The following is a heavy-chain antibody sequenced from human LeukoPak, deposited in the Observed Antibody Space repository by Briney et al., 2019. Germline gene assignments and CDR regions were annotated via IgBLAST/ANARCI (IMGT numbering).Heavy chain of an antibody. V-gene: IGHV3-21*01. CDR2: ISSSSSYI. J-gene: IGHJ6*02. CDR3: ARAPEYQLLRLYYYYGMDV. D-gene: IGHD2-2*01. CDR1: RFTFSSYS. Sequence: GGSLRLSCAASRFTFSSYSMNWVRQAPGKGLEWVSSISSSSSYIYYADSVKGRFTISRDNAKNSLYLQMNSLRAEDTAVYYCARAPEYQLLRLYYYYGMDVWGQGTTVTVSS.